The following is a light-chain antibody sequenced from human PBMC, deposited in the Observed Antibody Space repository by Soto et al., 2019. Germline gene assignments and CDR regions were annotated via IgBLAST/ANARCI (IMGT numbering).Light chain of an antibody. Sequence: EIVLTQSPATLSLSPGERATLSCRASQTVSSSLAWYQQKPGQAPRLLIYEASNRATGIPARFSGSGPGTDFTLTISSLEPEDFAVYYCQQRSNWPPTFGQGTKVVIK. CDR2: EAS. J-gene: IGKJ1*01. V-gene: IGKV3-11*01. CDR1: QTVSSS. CDR3: QQRSNWPPT.